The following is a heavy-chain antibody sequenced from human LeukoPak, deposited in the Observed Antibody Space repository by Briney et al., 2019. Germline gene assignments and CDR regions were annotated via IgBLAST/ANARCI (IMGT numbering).Heavy chain of an antibody. V-gene: IGHV3-11*01. J-gene: IGHJ5*02. CDR3: ARVGLLWFGENLRENWFDP. CDR1: GFTFSDYY. D-gene: IGHD3-10*01. CDR2: ISRSGSTI. Sequence: GGSLRLSCAASGFTFSDYYMSWIRQAPGKGLEWVSYISRSGSTIYYADSVKGRFTISRDNAKNSLYLQMNSLRAEDTAVYYCARVGLLWFGENLRENWFDPWGQGTLVTVSS.